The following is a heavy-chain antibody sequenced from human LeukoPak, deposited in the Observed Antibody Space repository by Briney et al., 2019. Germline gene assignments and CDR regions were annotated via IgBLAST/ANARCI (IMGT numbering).Heavy chain of an antibody. D-gene: IGHD3-16*01. Sequence: PGASLRLSCAASGVSGVTFSNYALNWVRQAPGKGLEWVSDISGSGHTTNYADSVKGRFSISRDNSKTTLYLQMSSLRVEDTAVYYWVGGIFDYWGQGTLVTVPS. V-gene: IGHV3-23*01. CDR2: ISGSGHTT. CDR3: VGGIFDY. J-gene: IGHJ4*02. CDR1: GVSGVTFSNYA.